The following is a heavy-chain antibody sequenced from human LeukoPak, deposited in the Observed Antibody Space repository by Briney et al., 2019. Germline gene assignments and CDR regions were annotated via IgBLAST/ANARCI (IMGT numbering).Heavy chain of an antibody. J-gene: IGHJ1*01. Sequence: GGSLRLSCAASGFTFSSYSMNWVRQAPGKGLEWVSSISSSSSHIYYADSVKGRFTISRDNAKNSLYLQMNSLRGEDTAVYYCARSDPQYYYDSSGYSYPLEFFQRWGQGTLVTVSS. CDR1: GFTFSSYS. CDR2: ISSSSSHI. V-gene: IGHV3-21*01. CDR3: ARSDPQYYYDSSGYSYPLEFFQR. D-gene: IGHD3-22*01.